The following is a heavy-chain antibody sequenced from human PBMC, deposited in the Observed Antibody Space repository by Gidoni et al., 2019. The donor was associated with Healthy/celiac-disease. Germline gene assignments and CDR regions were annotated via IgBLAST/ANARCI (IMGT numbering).Heavy chain of an antibody. CDR3: ARSYSSSSGPDY. V-gene: IGHV1-69*02. Sequence: QVQLVQSGAEVKKPGSSVKVSCKASGGPFSSYTISWVRQAPGQGLEWMGRIIPILGIANYAQKFQGRVTITADKSTSTAYMELSSLRSEDTAVYYCARSYSSSSGPDYWGQGTLVTVSS. CDR1: GGPFSSYT. CDR2: IIPILGIA. J-gene: IGHJ4*02. D-gene: IGHD6-6*01.